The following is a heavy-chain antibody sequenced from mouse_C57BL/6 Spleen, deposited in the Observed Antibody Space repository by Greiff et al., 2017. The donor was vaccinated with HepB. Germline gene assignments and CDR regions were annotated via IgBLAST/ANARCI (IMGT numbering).Heavy chain of an antibody. J-gene: IGHJ4*01. V-gene: IGHV1-81*01. Sequence: VQLQQSGAELARPGASVKLSCKASGYTFTSYGISWVKQRTGQGLEWIGEIYPRSGNTYYNEKFKGKATLTADKSSSTAYMELRSLTSEDSAVYFCARSSDGNPFYYAMDYWGQGTSVTVSS. CDR2: IYPRSGNT. CDR1: GYTFTSYG. CDR3: ARSSDGNPFYYAMDY. D-gene: IGHD2-1*01.